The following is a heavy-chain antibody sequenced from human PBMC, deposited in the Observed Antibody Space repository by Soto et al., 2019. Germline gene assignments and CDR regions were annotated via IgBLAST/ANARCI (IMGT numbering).Heavy chain of an antibody. V-gene: IGHV1-2*02. CDR1: GYTFTGYY. CDR3: ARGYCSGGSCYSGSWFDP. Sequence: QVQLVQSGAEVKKPGASVKVSCKASGYTFTGYYMHWVRQAPGQGLEWMGWINPNSGGTNYAQKFQGRVTMTRDTSINTAYMELSRLRSDDTAVYYCARGYCSGGSCYSGSWFDPWGQGTLVTVSS. D-gene: IGHD2-15*01. CDR2: INPNSGGT. J-gene: IGHJ5*02.